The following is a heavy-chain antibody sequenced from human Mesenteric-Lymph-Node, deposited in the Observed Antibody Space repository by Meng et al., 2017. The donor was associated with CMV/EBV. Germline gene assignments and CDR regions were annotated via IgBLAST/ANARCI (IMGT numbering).Heavy chain of an antibody. Sequence: GESLKISCAASGFTFSSYWMSWVRQAPGKGLEWVANIKQDGSEKYYVDSVKGRFTISRDNSKNTLYLQMNSLRAEDTAVYYCAKDQSFNWFDPWGQGTLVTVSS. CDR2: IKQDGSEK. CDR3: AKDQSFNWFDP. J-gene: IGHJ5*02. V-gene: IGHV3-7*01. CDR1: GFTFSSYW.